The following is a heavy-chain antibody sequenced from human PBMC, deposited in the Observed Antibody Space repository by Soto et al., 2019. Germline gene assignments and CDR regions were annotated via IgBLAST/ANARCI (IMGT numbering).Heavy chain of an antibody. V-gene: IGHV3-53*01. J-gene: IGHJ6*02. CDR3: ERENYDYGMHV. CDR2: IYSGSST. CDR1: GFTVSSNY. Sequence: EVQLVESGGGLIQPGGSLRLSCAASGFTVSSNYMSWVRQAPGKGLEWVSVIYSGSSTYYADSVKGRFTISRDNSKNTLYLQMNSLIDEDTAVYYCERENYDYGMHVSGQGTTVTVSS.